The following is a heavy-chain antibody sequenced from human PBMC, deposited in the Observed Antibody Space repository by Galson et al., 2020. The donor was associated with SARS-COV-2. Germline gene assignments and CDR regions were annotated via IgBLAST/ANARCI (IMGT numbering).Heavy chain of an antibody. CDR1: GYTFTSYD. J-gene: IGHJ6*02. V-gene: IGHV1-8*01. Sequence: ASVKVSCKASGYTFTSYDINWVRQATGQGLEWMGWMNPNSGNTGYAQKFQGRVTMTRNTSISTAYMELSRLRSEDTAVYYCARVRRRGGYPSSYYYYGMGVWGQGTTVTVSS. CDR2: MNPNSGNT. CDR3: ARVRRRGGYPSSYYYYGMGV. D-gene: IGHD2-15*01.